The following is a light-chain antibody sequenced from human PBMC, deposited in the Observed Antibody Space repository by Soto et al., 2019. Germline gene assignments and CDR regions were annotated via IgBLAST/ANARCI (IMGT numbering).Light chain of an antibody. CDR3: QQSNSFPFT. J-gene: IGKJ3*01. CDR1: QGTRSW. V-gene: IGKV1-12*01. CDR2: GAT. Sequence: DIQMTQSPSSVSASVGDRVTITCRASQGTRSWLAWYQQKPGKAPKVLIHGATSLQSGVPSRFSGSGSGTEFTLTISSLQPEDFATYFCQQSNSFPFTFGPGTKVDIK.